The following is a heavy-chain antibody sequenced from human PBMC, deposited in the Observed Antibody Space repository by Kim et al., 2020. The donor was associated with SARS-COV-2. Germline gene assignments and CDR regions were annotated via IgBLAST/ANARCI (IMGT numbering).Heavy chain of an antibody. CDR1: GGSFSGYY. Sequence: SETLSLTCAVYGGSFSGYYWSWIRQPPGKGLEWIGEINHSGSTNYNPSLKSRVTISVDTSKNQFSLKLSSVTAADTAVYYCARGLYYYDSSGSPPWYWGQGTLVTVSS. D-gene: IGHD3-22*01. CDR2: INHSGST. CDR3: ARGLYYYDSSGSPPWY. J-gene: IGHJ4*02. V-gene: IGHV4-34*01.